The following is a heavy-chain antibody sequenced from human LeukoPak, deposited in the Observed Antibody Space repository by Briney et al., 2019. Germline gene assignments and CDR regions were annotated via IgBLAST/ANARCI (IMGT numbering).Heavy chain of an antibody. Sequence: GGSLRLSCAASGFTFSGYSMHWVRQAPGKGLEYVSAIDPDGRSTYYADSVRGRFTISRDNSKNTLSLQMGSLRSEDTAVYYCAREARSSGYPMDDAFDIWGQGTMVTVSS. CDR3: AREARSSGYPMDDAFDI. D-gene: IGHD3-22*01. V-gene: IGHV3-64*02. CDR2: IDPDGRST. J-gene: IGHJ3*02. CDR1: GFTFSGYS.